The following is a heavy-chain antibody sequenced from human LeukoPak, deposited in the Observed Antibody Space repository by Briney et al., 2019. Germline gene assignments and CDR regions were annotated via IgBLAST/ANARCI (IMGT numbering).Heavy chain of an antibody. D-gene: IGHD5-18*01. CDR3: VSSQPGRLFDY. CDR1: GFTFSRYG. J-gene: IGHJ4*02. V-gene: IGHV3-30*03. Sequence: PGGSLRLSCVASGFTFSRYGMHWVRQAPGKGLEWVAMTSYDGSNTDYEDSMRGRFTISRDNAKNSLYLQMNSLRDEDTAVYYCVSSQPGRLFDYWGQGTLVTVSS. CDR2: TSYDGSNT.